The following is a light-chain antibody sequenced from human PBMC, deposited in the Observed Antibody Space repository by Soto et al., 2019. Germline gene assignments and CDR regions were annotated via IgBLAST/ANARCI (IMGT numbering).Light chain of an antibody. CDR2: GSF. Sequence: EIVLTQSPGTLSLSPGETATLSCRASQSVSSSYLAWYQQKPGQPPRLLIYGSFSRATGIPDRFSASGSGTDLTLTISRLEPEDFAVYYCQQYGGSPAFTFGPGTKVYLK. CDR1: QSVSSSY. CDR3: QQYGGSPAFT. J-gene: IGKJ3*01. V-gene: IGKV3-20*01.